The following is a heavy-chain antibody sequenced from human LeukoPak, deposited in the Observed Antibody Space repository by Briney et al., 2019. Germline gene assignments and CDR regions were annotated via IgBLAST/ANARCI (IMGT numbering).Heavy chain of an antibody. CDR1: GYTFTGYY. Sequence: GASVTVSCKASGYTFTGYYMHWVRQAPGQGLEWMGRINPNSGGTNYAQKFQGRVTMTRDTSISTAYMELSRLRSDDTAVYYCAIMWELRPRNPFDIWGQGTMVTVSS. CDR3: AIMWELRPRNPFDI. V-gene: IGHV1-2*06. J-gene: IGHJ3*02. CDR2: INPNSGGT. D-gene: IGHD1-26*01.